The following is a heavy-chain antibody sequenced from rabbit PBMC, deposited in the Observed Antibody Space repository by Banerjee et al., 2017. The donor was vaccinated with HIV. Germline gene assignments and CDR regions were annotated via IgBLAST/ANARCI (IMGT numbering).Heavy chain of an antibody. J-gene: IGHJ4*01. Sequence: QLKESGGGLFKPGGSLKLSCTASGFDFSSYYMSWVRQAPGKGLEWIGYISSGGSTYYASWVNDRFTISRENAQNTLYLQLNSLTAADTATYFCARTGSGDYNDLWGPCTLVTVS. CDR1: GFDFSSYY. CDR2: ISSGGST. D-gene: IGHD8-1*01. V-gene: IGHV1S7*01. CDR3: ARTGSGDYNDL.